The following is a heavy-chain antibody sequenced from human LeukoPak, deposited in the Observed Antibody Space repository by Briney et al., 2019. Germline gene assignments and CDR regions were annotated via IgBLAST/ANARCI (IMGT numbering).Heavy chain of an antibody. J-gene: IGHJ6*02. CDR1: GYTFTSYG. CDR2: ISAYNGNT. V-gene: IGHV1-18*01. Sequence: ASVKVSCKASGYTFTSYGISWVRQAPGQGLEWMGWISAYNGNTNYAQKLQGRVTMTTDTSTSTAYMELRSLRSDDTAVYYYARDDRYSSSWYVMRYYYYYGMDVWGQGTTVAVSS. CDR3: ARDDRYSSSWYVMRYYYYYGMDV. D-gene: IGHD6-13*01.